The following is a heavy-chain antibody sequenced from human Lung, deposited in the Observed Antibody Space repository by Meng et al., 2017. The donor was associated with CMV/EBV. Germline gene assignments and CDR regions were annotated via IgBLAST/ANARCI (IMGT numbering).Heavy chain of an antibody. CDR1: GGSISSSSYY. J-gene: IGHJ4*02. V-gene: IGHV4-39*01. D-gene: IGHD2-2*02. CDR3: ARYGGVVVVPAAIPPDY. Sequence: SXTXSLXCTVSGGSISSSSYYWGWIRQPPGKGLEWIGSIYYSGSTYYNPSLKSRVTISVDTTKNQFSLMLSSVTAADTAVYYCARYGGVVVVPAAIPPDYWXQGNXVTVSS. CDR2: IYYSGST.